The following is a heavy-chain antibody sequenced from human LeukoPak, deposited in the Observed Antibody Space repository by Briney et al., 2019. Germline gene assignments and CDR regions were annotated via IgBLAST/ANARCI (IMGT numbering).Heavy chain of an antibody. D-gene: IGHD5-18*01. Sequence: AGGSLRLSCTASGFTFSSHWMTWVRQAPGKGLEWVSSISSSSSYIYYADSVKGRFTISRDNAKNSLYLQMNSLRAEDTAVYYCARDYGIPLLGYYYYGMDVWGQGTTVTVSS. CDR2: ISSSSSYI. V-gene: IGHV3-21*01. J-gene: IGHJ6*02. CDR3: ARDYGIPLLGYYYYGMDV. CDR1: GFTFSSHW.